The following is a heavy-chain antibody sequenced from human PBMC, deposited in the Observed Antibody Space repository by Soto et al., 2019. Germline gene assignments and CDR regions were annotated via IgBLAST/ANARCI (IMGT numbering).Heavy chain of an antibody. V-gene: IGHV3-23*01. CDR2: ISGSGGST. CDR1: GFTFSSYA. CDR3: AKDSTLYCSGGSCFHDAFDI. J-gene: IGHJ3*02. Sequence: EVQLLESGGGLVQPGGSLRLSCAASGFTFSSYAMSWVRQAPGKGLEWVSAISGSGGSTYYADSVKGRFTISRDNSKNTLYLQMNSLRAEDTAVHSCAKDSTLYCSGGSCFHDAFDIWGRGTMVTVSS. D-gene: IGHD2-15*01.